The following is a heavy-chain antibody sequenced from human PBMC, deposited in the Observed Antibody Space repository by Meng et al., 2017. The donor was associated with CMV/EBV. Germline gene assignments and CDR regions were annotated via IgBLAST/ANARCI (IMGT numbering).Heavy chain of an antibody. Sequence: LRLSCTVSGGSISSGDYYWSWIRQPPGKGLEWIGYIYYSGSTYYNPSLKSRVTISVDTSKNQFSLKLSSVTAADTAVYYCASSAGGHYYYYGMDVWGQGTTVTVSS. J-gene: IGHJ6*02. CDR2: IYYSGST. CDR1: GGSISSGDYY. D-gene: IGHD3-10*01. V-gene: IGHV4-30-4*08. CDR3: ASSAGGHYYYYGMDV.